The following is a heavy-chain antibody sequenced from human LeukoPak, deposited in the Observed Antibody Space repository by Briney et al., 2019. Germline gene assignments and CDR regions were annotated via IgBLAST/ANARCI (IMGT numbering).Heavy chain of an antibody. Sequence: GESLKISCKGSGYTFTSYWSGWVRQMPGKGLEWMGIIYPADSDTRYSPSFQGQVTISADKSITTAYLQWSSLKASDTAMYYCARQNYGISPYWYFDLWGRGTLVTDSS. CDR2: IYPADSDT. D-gene: IGHD4-17*01. J-gene: IGHJ2*01. CDR1: GYTFTSYW. V-gene: IGHV5-51*01. CDR3: ARQNYGISPYWYFDL.